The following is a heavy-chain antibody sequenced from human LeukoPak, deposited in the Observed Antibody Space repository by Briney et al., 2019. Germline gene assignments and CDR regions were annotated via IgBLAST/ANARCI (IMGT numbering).Heavy chain of an antibody. Sequence: GGSLRLSCAASGFTFSSYWMSWVRQAPGKGLEWVANVKQDGSEKYYVDSVRGRFTISRDNAKSSLFLQMSSLRVEDTAVYYCARGGYGSGLRWGQGTLVTVSS. D-gene: IGHD3-10*01. V-gene: IGHV3-7*01. CDR1: GFTFSSYW. CDR3: ARGGYGSGLR. J-gene: IGHJ4*02. CDR2: VKQDGSEK.